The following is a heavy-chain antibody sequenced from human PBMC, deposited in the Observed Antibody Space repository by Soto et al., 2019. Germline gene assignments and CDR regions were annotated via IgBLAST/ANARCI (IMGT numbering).Heavy chain of an antibody. D-gene: IGHD2-21*01. CDR1: GFTFSSYA. CDR3: ANLGGPYLYSFHY. J-gene: IGHJ4*02. Sequence: EVQLLESGGGLVQPGGSLRLSCAASGFTFSSYAMSWVRQAPGKGLEWVSAISGSGGSTYYADSAKGRFTISRDNSKNTLYLQMNSLRAEDTAVYYCANLGGPYLYSFHYWGQGTLVTVSS. CDR2: ISGSGGST. V-gene: IGHV3-23*01.